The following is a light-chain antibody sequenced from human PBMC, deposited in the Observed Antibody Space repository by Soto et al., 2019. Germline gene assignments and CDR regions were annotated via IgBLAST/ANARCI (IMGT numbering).Light chain of an antibody. CDR3: QQYSNLPFS. J-gene: IGKJ3*01. V-gene: IGKV3-15*01. Sequence: EIVMTQSPATLSVSPGERATLSCRASPSVNSNLAWYQQKPGQAPRLLIYHASARAIGIPARFSGSGSGTEFTLTISSLQSEDFAVYYCQQYSNLPFSFGPGTIVDIK. CDR2: HAS. CDR1: PSVNSN.